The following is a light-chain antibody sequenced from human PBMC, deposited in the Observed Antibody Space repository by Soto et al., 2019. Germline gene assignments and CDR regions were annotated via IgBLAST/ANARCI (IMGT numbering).Light chain of an antibody. Sequence: QSALTQPPSVSGSPGQSLTISCTGTSSDVGTYNRVSWYQQSPGTAPKLMIYEVTNRPSGVPDRFSGSKSGNTASLTISGLQAEDEADYYCSSYTSSDTLVFGGGTKLTVL. V-gene: IGLV2-18*02. CDR2: EVT. CDR1: SSDVGTYNR. CDR3: SSYTSSDTLV. J-gene: IGLJ2*01.